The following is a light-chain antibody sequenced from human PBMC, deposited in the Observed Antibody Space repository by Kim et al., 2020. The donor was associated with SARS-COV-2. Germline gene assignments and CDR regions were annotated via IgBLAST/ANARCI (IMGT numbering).Light chain of an antibody. V-gene: IGLV3-21*04. CDR1: NIGSKS. CDR3: QVWDSSSDHWV. J-gene: IGLJ3*02. Sequence: SYELTQPPSVSVAPGKTARIPCGGNNIGSKSVHWYQQKPGQAPVVVIYYDSDRPSGIPERFSGSNSGNTATLTLSRVEAGDEADYYCQVWDSSSDHWVFGGGTQLTVL. CDR2: YDS.